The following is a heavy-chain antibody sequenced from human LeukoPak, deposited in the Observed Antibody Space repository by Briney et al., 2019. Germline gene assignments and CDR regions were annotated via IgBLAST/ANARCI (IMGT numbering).Heavy chain of an antibody. CDR2: INAGNGNT. CDR3: AGFGSGYYVY. CDR1: GYTFTSYA. Sequence: GESLKISCKGSGYTFTSYAMHWVRQAPGQRLEWMGWINAGNGNTKYSQKFQGRVTITRDTSASTAYMELSSLRSEDTAVYYCAGFGSGYYVYWGQGTLVTVSS. V-gene: IGHV1-3*01. J-gene: IGHJ4*02. D-gene: IGHD3-22*01.